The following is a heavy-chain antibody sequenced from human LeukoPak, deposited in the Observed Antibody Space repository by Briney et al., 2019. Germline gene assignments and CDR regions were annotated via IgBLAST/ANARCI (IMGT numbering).Heavy chain of an antibody. Sequence: PSETLSLTCTVSGDSNTNSLYYWGWVRQPPGKGLEWIGTIDYGGSTYYNPSLKSRATISIDMSKNQFSLTLSPVTAADTAVYYCAQGDYDILGMNWGQGTLVTVSS. V-gene: IGHV4-39*01. J-gene: IGHJ4*02. CDR1: GDSNTNSLYY. CDR2: IDYGGST. D-gene: IGHD3-9*01. CDR3: AQGDYDILGMN.